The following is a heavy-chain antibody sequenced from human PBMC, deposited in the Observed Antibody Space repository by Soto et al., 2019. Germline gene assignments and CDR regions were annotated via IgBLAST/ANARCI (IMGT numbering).Heavy chain of an antibody. J-gene: IGHJ4*02. D-gene: IGHD4-17*01. CDR2: ISSSSSYT. CDR1: GFTFSDYY. Sequence: QVQLVESGGGLVKPGGSLRLSCAASGFTFSDYYMSWIRQAPGKGLEWVSYISSSSSYTNYTVSVKGRFTISRDNARNSLYLQMNSLRAEDTAVYYCARGLTVASYFDYWGQGTLVTVSS. V-gene: IGHV3-11*06. CDR3: ARGLTVASYFDY.